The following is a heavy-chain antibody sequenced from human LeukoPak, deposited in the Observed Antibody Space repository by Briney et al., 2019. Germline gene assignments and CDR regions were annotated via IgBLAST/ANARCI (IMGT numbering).Heavy chain of an antibody. J-gene: IGHJ4*02. Sequence: GGSLRLSCSASGFTFDNYAMHWVRQAPMKGLEWVASINWRSDEIGYADSVKGRFTISRDNSKNTLYLQMNSLRAEDTAVYYCAKDDVRVYGSGSYYDYFDYWGQGTLVTVSS. V-gene: IGHV3-9*01. CDR2: INWRSDEI. CDR3: AKDDVRVYGSGSYYDYFDY. CDR1: GFTFDNYA. D-gene: IGHD3-10*01.